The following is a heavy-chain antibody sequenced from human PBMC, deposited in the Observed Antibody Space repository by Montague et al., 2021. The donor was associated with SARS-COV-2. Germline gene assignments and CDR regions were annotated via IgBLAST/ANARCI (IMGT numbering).Heavy chain of an antibody. CDR1: GGSISSFY. J-gene: IGHJ4*02. CDR3: ARHYSATLPAVY. Sequence: SETLSRTCTVSGGSISSFYWSWFRQPPGKGLEWIGYISDSGSTNYNLSLTSRVTMSVDTSKDQFSLKVNSVTAADTAVYYCARHYSATLPAVYWGQGTLVSVSS. D-gene: IGHD2-15*01. CDR2: ISDSGST. V-gene: IGHV4-59*08.